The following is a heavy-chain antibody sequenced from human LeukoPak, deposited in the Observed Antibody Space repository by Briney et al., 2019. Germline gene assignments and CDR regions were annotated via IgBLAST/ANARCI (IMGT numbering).Heavy chain of an antibody. D-gene: IGHD1-26*01. CDR3: ARDWPGDYYYYMDV. CDR1: GYTFTGYY. CDR2: INPNSGGT. J-gene: IGHJ6*03. V-gene: IGHV1-2*02. Sequence: ASVKVSCKASGYTFTGYYMHWVRQAPGQGLEWMGWINPNSGGTNYAQKFQGRVTMTRDTSISTAYMELSRLRSDDTAVYYCARDWPGDYYYYMDVWGKGTTVTVSS.